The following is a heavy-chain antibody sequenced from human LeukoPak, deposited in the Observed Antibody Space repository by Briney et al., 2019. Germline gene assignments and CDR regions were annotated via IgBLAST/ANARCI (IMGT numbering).Heavy chain of an antibody. CDR3: ARDLKRSRGVITYY. CDR1: GGTFSSYG. J-gene: IGHJ3*01. D-gene: IGHD3-10*01. CDR2: IIPFFGRA. Sequence: ASVKVSCKASGGTFSSYGISWVRQAPGQGLEWMGGIIPFFGRADYAQKFQGRVTITADKSTSTAYMDLTSLKSEDTAVYYCARDLKRSRGVITYYWGQGTMVTVSS. V-gene: IGHV1-69*06.